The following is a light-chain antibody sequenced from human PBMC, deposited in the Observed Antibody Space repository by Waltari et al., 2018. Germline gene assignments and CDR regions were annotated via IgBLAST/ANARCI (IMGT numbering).Light chain of an antibody. CDR1: SSDVGGFNY. Sequence: QSALTQPASVSGSPGQSITISCTGTSSDVGGFNYVSWYQQHPGKAPKLILCAVSNRPLGISPRFSGSKSGNTASLTISGLQAEDEADYYCISFTNTKTLVFGGGTKLTVL. CDR2: AVS. V-gene: IGLV2-14*01. CDR3: ISFTNTKTLV. J-gene: IGLJ2*01.